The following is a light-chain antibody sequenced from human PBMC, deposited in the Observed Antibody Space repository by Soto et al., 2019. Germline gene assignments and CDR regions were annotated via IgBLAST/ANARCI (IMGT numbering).Light chain of an antibody. Sequence: EIVLTQSPATLSLSPGERATLSCRASQSISTYLAWYQHKPGQAPRLLIYDASNRATGIPARFSGSGSGTDFTLTISSLEPDDFAVYYCQQRGTWPRTFGQGTKLE. V-gene: IGKV3-11*01. CDR2: DAS. J-gene: IGKJ2*01. CDR3: QQRGTWPRT. CDR1: QSISTY.